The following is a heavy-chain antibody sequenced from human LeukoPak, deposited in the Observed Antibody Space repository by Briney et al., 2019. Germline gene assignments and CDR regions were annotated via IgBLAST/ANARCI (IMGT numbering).Heavy chain of an antibody. Sequence: GGSLRLSCAASGFTFSGYPIHWVRQAPGKGLEWVAVISYDGSNKYYADSVKGRFTISRDNSKNTLYLQMNRLRAEDTAVYYCAKDLDSSGYYPSPIDYWGQGTLVTVSS. D-gene: IGHD3-22*01. J-gene: IGHJ4*02. CDR3: AKDLDSSGYYPSPIDY. CDR1: GFTFSGYP. V-gene: IGHV3-30-3*02. CDR2: ISYDGSNK.